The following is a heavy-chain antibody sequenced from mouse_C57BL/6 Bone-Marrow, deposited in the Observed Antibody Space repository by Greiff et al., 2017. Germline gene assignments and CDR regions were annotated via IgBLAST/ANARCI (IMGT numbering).Heavy chain of an antibody. J-gene: IGHJ1*03. CDR3: SAQDYSNYYWYFDV. D-gene: IGHD2-5*01. V-gene: IGHV1-59*01. Sequence: QVQLQQPGAELVRPGTSVKLSCKASGYTFTSYWMHWVKQRPGQGLEWIGVIDPSDSYTNYNQKFKGKATLTVDTSSSTAYMQLSSLTSEDSAVYCGSAQDYSNYYWYFDVWGTGTTVTVSA. CDR1: GYTFTSYW. CDR2: IDPSDSYT.